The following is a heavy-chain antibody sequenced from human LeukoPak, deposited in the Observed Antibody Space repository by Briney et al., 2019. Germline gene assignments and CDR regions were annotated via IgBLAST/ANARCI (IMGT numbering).Heavy chain of an antibody. CDR2: IFYSGST. CDR3: AREPILDY. D-gene: IGHD2-8*02. Sequence: SETLSLTCTVSGDSITNYYWNWIRQPPGKGLEWIGYIFYSGSTTYNPSLKSRVTISVDTSKNQFSLTLNSVTAADTAVYYCAREPILDYWGQGTLVTVSS. CDR1: GDSITNYY. V-gene: IGHV4-59*12. J-gene: IGHJ4*02.